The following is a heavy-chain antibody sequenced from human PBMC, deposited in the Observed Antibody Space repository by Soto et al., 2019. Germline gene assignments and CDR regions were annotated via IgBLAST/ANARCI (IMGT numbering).Heavy chain of an antibody. CDR2: IYYSGIT. J-gene: IGHJ4*02. V-gene: IGHV4-61*01. CDR3: ARDYASRIGGSGNGFDY. Sequence: QVQLQESGPGLVKPSETLSLTCTVSGGSVSSGSYYWSWIRQPPGKGLEWIGYIYYSGITDYNPSLKSRVTIAADTSKNQFSLKLSSVTAADTAVYYCARDYASRIGGSGNGFDYWGQGTLVTVSS. CDR1: GGSVSSGSYY. D-gene: IGHD1-26*01.